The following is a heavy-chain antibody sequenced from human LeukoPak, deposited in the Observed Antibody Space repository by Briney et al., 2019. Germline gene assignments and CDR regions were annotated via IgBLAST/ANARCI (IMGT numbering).Heavy chain of an antibody. Sequence: GGSLRLSCAASGFTFSSYAMHWVRQAPGKGLEWVAVISYDGSNKYYADSVKGRFTISRDNSKNTLYLQMNSLRAEDTAVYYCARPEGYCSGGSCYEDWSYYYYYGMDVWGQGTTVTVSS. V-gene: IGHV3-30-3*01. CDR2: ISYDGSNK. D-gene: IGHD2-15*01. CDR3: ARPEGYCSGGSCYEDWSYYYYYGMDV. CDR1: GFTFSSYA. J-gene: IGHJ6*02.